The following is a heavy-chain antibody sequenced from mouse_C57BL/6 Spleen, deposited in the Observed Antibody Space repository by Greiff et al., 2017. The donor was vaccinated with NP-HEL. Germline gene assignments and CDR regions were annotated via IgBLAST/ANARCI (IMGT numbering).Heavy chain of an antibody. V-gene: IGHV1-81*01. CDR2: IYPRSGNT. CDR3: ARYYGSREAFAY. J-gene: IGHJ3*01. D-gene: IGHD1-1*01. Sequence: QVQLQQSGAELARPGASVKLSCKASGYTFTSYGISWVKQRTGQGLEWIGEIYPRSGNTYYNEKFKGKATLTADKSSSTAYMGLRSLTSEDSAVYFCARYYGSREAFAYWGQGTLVTVSA. CDR1: GYTFTSYG.